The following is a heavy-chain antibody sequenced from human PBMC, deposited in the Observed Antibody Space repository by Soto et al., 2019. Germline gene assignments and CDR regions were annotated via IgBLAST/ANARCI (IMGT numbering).Heavy chain of an antibody. D-gene: IGHD3-10*01. CDR3: ARLRRGLWFGEFPHDY. CDR2: IYYSGST. CDR1: GGSISSSSYY. Sequence: QLQLQESGPGLVKPSETLSLTCTVSGGSISSSSYYWGWIRQPPGKGLEWIGSIYYSGSTYYNPSLKSRVTISVDTSKNQFSLKLSSVTAADTAVYYCARLRRGLWFGEFPHDYWGQGTLVTVSS. V-gene: IGHV4-39*01. J-gene: IGHJ4*02.